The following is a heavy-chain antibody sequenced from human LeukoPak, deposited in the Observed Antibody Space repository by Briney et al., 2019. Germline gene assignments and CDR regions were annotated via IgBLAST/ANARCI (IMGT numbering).Heavy chain of an antibody. CDR3: ARDLKYSSSWYGTKIDY. CDR1: GFTFSSYA. D-gene: IGHD6-13*01. J-gene: IGHJ4*02. Sequence: PGGSLRLSCAASGFTFSSYAMHWVRQAPGKGLEWVAIISYDGSNKYYADSVKGRFTISRDNSRNTLYLQMNSLRAEDTAVFYCARDLKYSSSWYGTKIDYWGQGTLVTVSS. CDR2: ISYDGSNK. V-gene: IGHV3-30-3*01.